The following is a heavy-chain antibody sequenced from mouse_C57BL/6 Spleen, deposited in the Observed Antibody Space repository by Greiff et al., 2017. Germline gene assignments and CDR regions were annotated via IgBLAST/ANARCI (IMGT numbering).Heavy chain of an antibody. D-gene: IGHD1-1*01. Sequence: VQLQQSGAELVRPGASVKLSCKASGYTFTDYYINWVKQRPGQGLEWIARIYPGSGNTYYNEKFKGKATLTAEKSSSTAYMQLSSLTSEDSAVYFCARYYGRGDYYAMDYWGQGTSVTVSS. CDR2: IYPGSGNT. V-gene: IGHV1-76*01. J-gene: IGHJ4*01. CDR1: GYTFTDYY. CDR3: ARYYGRGDYYAMDY.